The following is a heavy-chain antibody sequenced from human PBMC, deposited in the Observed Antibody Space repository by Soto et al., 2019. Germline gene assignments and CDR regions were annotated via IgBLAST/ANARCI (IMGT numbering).Heavy chain of an antibody. J-gene: IGHJ4*02. V-gene: IGHV3-23*01. CDR3: AKIYDYGWGAYRPSAR. Sequence: EVQLLESGGGLVQPGGSLRLSCAASGFTFSNYAMSWVRQAPGRGLEWVASISGTGASTYYPDSMKGRFAISRDNSKNMLYMQMSSLGIEDTALYYCAKIYDYGWGAYRPSARWGQGILVTVSS. D-gene: IGHD3-16*02. CDR1: GFTFSNYA. CDR2: ISGTGAST.